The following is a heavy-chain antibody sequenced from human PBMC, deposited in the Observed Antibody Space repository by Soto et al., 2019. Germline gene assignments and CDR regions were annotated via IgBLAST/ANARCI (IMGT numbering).Heavy chain of an antibody. J-gene: IGHJ4*02. V-gene: IGHV5-10-1*01. CDR2: IDPSDSYT. CDR1: GYSFTSYW. Sequence: PGASLKISSKGSGYSFTSYWISWVRQMTGKGLEWMGRIDPSDSYTNYSPSFQGHVTISADKSISTAYLQWSSLKASDTAMYYCASHHPRIDYWGQGTLVTVSS. CDR3: ASHHPRIDY.